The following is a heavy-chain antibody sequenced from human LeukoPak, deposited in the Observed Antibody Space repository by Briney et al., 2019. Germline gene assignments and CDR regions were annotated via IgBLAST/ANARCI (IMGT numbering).Heavy chain of an antibody. V-gene: IGHV3-23*01. Sequence: GGSLRLSCAASGFTFSSFAMNWVRQAPAKGLEWVSAISGSGGSTYYADSVKGRFSISRDNSKNTLYLQMNSLRADDTAVYYCARRLSIAATGTRFDYWGQGTLVTVSS. CDR3: ARRLSIAATGTRFDY. D-gene: IGHD6-13*01. CDR1: GFTFSSFA. CDR2: ISGSGGST. J-gene: IGHJ4*02.